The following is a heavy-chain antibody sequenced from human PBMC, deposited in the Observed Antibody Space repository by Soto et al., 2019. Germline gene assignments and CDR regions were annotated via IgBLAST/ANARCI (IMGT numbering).Heavy chain of an antibody. J-gene: IGHJ6*02. CDR3: ARDPYHVLMVNAPNLYGMDV. CDR2: ISTYNGNT. D-gene: IGHD2-8*01. V-gene: IGHV1-18*01. Sequence: ASVKVSCKASGGTFNSYAIDWVRQAPGQGLEWMGRISTYNGNTNYPQSLQGRLTLTTDTSTTTAYMELRSLRSDDTAVYYCARDPYHVLMVNAPNLYGMDVWGQGTTGTGSS. CDR1: GGTFNSYA.